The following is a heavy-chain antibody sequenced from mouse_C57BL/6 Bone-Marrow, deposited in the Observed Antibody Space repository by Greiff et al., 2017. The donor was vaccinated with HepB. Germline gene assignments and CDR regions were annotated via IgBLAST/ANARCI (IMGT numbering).Heavy chain of an antibody. V-gene: IGHV2-5*01. CDR1: GFSLTSYG. J-gene: IGHJ3*01. Sequence: VKLQESGPGLVQPSQSLSITCTVSGFSLTSYGVHWVRQSPGKGLEWLGVIWRGGSTDYNAAFMSRLSITNDNSKSQVFFKMNSLQADDTAIYYCAKSGLIIWGQGTLVTVSA. CDR2: IWRGGST. D-gene: IGHD1-1*01. CDR3: AKSGLII.